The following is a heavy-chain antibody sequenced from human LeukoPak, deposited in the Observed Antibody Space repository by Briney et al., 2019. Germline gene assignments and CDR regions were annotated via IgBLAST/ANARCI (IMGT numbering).Heavy chain of an antibody. CDR3: ARSDVVPAGILLNYYYMDV. V-gene: IGHV3-49*04. CDR2: IRSKAYGGTT. J-gene: IGHJ6*03. Sequence: GGSLRLSCTASGFTFGDYAMSWVCQAPGKGLEWVGFIRSKAYGGTTEYAASVKGRFTISRDNAKDSLYLQMDSLKVEDTAVYYCARSDVVPAGILLNYYYMDVWGKGTTVTISS. D-gene: IGHD2-2*02. CDR1: GFTFGDYA.